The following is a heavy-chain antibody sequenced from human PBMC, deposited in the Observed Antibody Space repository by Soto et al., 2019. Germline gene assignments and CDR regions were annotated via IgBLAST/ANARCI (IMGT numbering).Heavy chain of an antibody. CDR2: ISSNGNT. J-gene: IGHJ4*01. D-gene: IGHD6-19*01. Sequence: QVQLQESGPGLVKPSETLSLTCTVSGGSISSYYWSWIRQPAGKGLEWIGRISSNGNTNYNPSLRGRVTMSIDTSKNHFSLKLNSVTASDTAVYYCARELWMAGLVYYFDFWGQGTLVTVSS. CDR1: GGSISSYY. V-gene: IGHV4-4*07. CDR3: ARELWMAGLVYYFDF.